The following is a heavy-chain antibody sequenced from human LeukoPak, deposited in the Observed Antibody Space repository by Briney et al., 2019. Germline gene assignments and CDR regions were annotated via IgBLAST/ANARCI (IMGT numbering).Heavy chain of an antibody. CDR3: AKDAGSNSSSWYLRLWFDP. CDR2: ISGSGGST. CDR1: GFTFSSYA. J-gene: IGHJ5*02. D-gene: IGHD6-13*01. V-gene: IGHV3-23*01. Sequence: GGSLRLSCAASGFTFSSYAMSWVRQAPGKGLEWVSAISGSGGSTYYADSVKGRFTISRDNSKNTLYLQMNSLRAEDTAVYYCAKDAGSNSSSWYLRLWFDPWGQGTLVTVSS.